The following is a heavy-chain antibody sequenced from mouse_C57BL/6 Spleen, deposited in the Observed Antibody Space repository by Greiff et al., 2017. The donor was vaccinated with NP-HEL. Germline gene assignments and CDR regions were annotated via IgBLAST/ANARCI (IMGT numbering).Heavy chain of an antibody. D-gene: IGHD1-1*01. CDR3: ARSIYYYSSFDY. V-gene: IGHV1-54*01. Sequence: QVQLQQSGAELVRPGTSVKVSCKASGYAFTNYLIEWVKQRPGQGLEWIGVINPGGGGTNYNEKFKGKGTLTADKSSSTAYMQLSSLTSEDSAVYFCARSIYYYSSFDYWGQGTTLTVSS. J-gene: IGHJ2*01. CDR1: GYAFTNYL. CDR2: INPGGGGT.